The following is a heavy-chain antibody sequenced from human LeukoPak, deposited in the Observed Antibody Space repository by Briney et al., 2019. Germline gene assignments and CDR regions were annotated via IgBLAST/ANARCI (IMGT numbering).Heavy chain of an antibody. Sequence: ASVKVSCKASGYTFTAYAMIWVRQAPGQGLEWMGWINTNTGNPTYAQGFTGRFVFSLDTSVSTAYLQISSLKAEDAAVYYCARDIVGATHSPWFDPWGQGTLVTVSS. V-gene: IGHV7-4-1*02. CDR2: INTNTGNP. J-gene: IGHJ5*02. CDR3: ARDIVGATHSPWFDP. CDR1: GYTFTAYA. D-gene: IGHD1-26*01.